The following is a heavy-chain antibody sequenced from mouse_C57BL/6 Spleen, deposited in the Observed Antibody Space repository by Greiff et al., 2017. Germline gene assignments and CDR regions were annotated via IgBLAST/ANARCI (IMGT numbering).Heavy chain of an antibody. D-gene: IGHD1-1*01. Sequence: QVQLQQPGAELVMPGASVKLSCKASGYTFTSYWMHWVKQRPGQGLEWIGEIDPSDSYTNYNQKFKGKSALTVVKYSSTAYMQLSRLTSEDSAVYYCASHYGSSHNAMDYWGQGTSVTVSS. V-gene: IGHV1-69*01. CDR2: IDPSDSYT. CDR3: ASHYGSSHNAMDY. J-gene: IGHJ4*01. CDR1: GYTFTSYW.